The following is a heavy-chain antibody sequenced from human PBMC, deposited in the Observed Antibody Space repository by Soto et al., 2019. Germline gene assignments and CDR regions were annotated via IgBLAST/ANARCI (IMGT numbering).Heavy chain of an antibody. CDR2: VNHSGEA. D-gene: IGHD3-10*01. V-gene: IGHV4-34*01. Sequence: PSETLSLTCGVYGGSFRNYYWIWVRQPPGKGLEWIGEVNHSGEATYNPSPQSRVSISLDTANNHFSLKMTSVTAADSAIYFCARGERFLRYWFDLWGQGTQVTVSS. CDR1: GGSFRNYY. CDR3: ARGERFLRYWFDL. J-gene: IGHJ5*02.